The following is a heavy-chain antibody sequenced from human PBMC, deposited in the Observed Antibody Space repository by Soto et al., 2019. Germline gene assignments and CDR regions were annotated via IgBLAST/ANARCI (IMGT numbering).Heavy chain of an antibody. Sequence: QVQLVESGGGVVQPGRSLRLSCAASGFTFSSYGMHWVRQAPGKGLEWVAVIWYDGSNKYYADSVKGRFTISRDNSKNTLYLQMNSLRAEDTAVYYCARVMGLSPLPYYYGMDVWGQGTTVTVSS. CDR2: IWYDGSNK. CDR1: GFTFSSYG. J-gene: IGHJ6*02. D-gene: IGHD3-16*02. CDR3: ARVMGLSPLPYYYGMDV. V-gene: IGHV3-33*01.